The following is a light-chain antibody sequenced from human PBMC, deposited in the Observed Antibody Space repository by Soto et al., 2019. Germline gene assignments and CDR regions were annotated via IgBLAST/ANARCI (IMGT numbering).Light chain of an antibody. CDR1: QSVSSSY. CDR2: GAS. V-gene: IGKV3-20*01. Sequence: EIVLTQSQGTLSLSPGERATLSCRASQSVSSSYLAWYQQKPGQAPRLLLSGASSRATGIPDRFSGSGSGTDFTLTISRLEPEDFAVYYCQQYGGSPPFTFGPGTKVDIK. J-gene: IGKJ3*01. CDR3: QQYGGSPPFT.